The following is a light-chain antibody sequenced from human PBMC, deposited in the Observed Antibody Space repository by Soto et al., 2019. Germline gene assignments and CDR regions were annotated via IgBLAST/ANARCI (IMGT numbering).Light chain of an antibody. CDR3: TSSTIDSRYV. CDR2: RVS. CDR1: SSDVGSSNY. Sequence: QSALTQPASVSGYPGQSITISCTGTSSDVGSSNYVSWYQQYPGKVPKLLIDRVSNRPSGVSNRFFGSKSVYTASLTISRLQTEDEADYFCTSSTIDSRYVFGTGTKLTVL. J-gene: IGLJ1*01. V-gene: IGLV2-14*01.